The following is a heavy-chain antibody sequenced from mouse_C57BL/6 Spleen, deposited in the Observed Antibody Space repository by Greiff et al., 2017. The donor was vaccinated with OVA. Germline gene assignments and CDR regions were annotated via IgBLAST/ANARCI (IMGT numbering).Heavy chain of an antibody. D-gene: IGHD1-1*01. CDR3: AIPDDYGKGFAY. J-gene: IGHJ3*01. CDR1: GYTFTSYL. V-gene: IGHV1-50*01. Sequence: VQLQQPGAELVKPGASVKLSCKASGYTFTSYLMQWVKQRPGQGLEWIGEIDPSDNYTNYNQTFQGKGTFTVNTYSSTDCMQLSSLTSEYSAVYYCAIPDDYGKGFAYWGQGTLVTVSA. CDR2: IDPSDNYT.